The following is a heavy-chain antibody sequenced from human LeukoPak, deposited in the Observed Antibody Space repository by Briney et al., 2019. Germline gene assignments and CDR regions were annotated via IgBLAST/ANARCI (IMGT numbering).Heavy chain of an antibody. Sequence: GGSLGLSCAASGFTFSSCAMTWVREAPGKGLEWGSCISGSGDYTYYADSVKGRFTISRGNSKNTVYLQMNNLRVEDTALYYCAKGAFERFGEPSDYWGQGTLVSVSS. J-gene: IGHJ4*02. V-gene: IGHV3-23*01. CDR3: AKGAFERFGEPSDY. D-gene: IGHD3-10*01. CDR2: ISGSGDYT. CDR1: GFTFSSCA.